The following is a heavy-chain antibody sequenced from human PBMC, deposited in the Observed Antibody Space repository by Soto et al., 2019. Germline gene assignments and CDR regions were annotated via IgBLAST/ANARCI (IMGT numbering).Heavy chain of an antibody. V-gene: IGHV4-59*13. Sequence: SETLSLTCTVSGLSITNNYWSWIRQPPGKGLEWIGYIYYTGSTNYDPSLKSRVTMSVDTSKNQFSLNLASLTAADTAIYYCARHGDYGGNSITNYYYGLDVWGQGTTVTVSS. J-gene: IGHJ6*02. CDR2: IYYTGST. CDR3: ARHGDYGGNSITNYYYGLDV. CDR1: GLSITNNY. D-gene: IGHD4-17*01.